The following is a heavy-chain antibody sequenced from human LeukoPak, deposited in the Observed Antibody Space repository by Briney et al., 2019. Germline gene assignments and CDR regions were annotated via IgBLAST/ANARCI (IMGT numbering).Heavy chain of an antibody. J-gene: IGHJ4*02. CDR1: EFTFSSYN. CDR2: ISSSSSYI. D-gene: IGHD5-18*01. CDR3: ARADWDTAMIDY. Sequence: GGSLRLSCAASEFTFSSYNMNWVRQAPGKGLEWVSSISSSSSYIYYADSVKGRFTISRDNAKNSLYLQMNSLRAEDTAVYYCARADWDTAMIDYWGQGTLVTASS. V-gene: IGHV3-21*01.